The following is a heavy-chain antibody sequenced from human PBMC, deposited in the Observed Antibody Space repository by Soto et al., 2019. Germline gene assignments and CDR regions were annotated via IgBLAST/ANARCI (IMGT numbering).Heavy chain of an antibody. J-gene: IGHJ4*02. CDR3: AREERWELLDY. V-gene: IGHV1-69*12. Sequence: QVQLVQSGAEVKKPGSSVKVSCKASGGTFSSYAISWVRQAPGQGLEWMGGIIPIFGTANYAQKFQGRVTSTADASTSTAYMELSGLRSEDAAVYCWAREERWELLDYWGQGTLVTVSS. D-gene: IGHD2-15*01. CDR1: GGTFSSYA. CDR2: IIPIFGTA.